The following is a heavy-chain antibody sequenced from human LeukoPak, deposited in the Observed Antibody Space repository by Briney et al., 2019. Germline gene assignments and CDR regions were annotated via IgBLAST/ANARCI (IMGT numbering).Heavy chain of an antibody. CDR1: GFTFSNFA. CDR3: AKDRRDLLHLDF. V-gene: IGHV3-23*01. D-gene: IGHD1-26*01. Sequence: GGSLRLSCAASGFTFSNFAMTWVHQAPGKGLEWVSAITGSGGNTYYADSVKGRFIISRDNSKNTVHLQMNSLRAEDTAVYYCAKDRRDLLHLDFWGQGTLVTVSS. J-gene: IGHJ4*02. CDR2: ITGSGGNT.